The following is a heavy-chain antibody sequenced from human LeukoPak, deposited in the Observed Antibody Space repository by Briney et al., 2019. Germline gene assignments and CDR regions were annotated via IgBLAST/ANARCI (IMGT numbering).Heavy chain of an antibody. V-gene: IGHV1-2*02. CDR1: GYTLTGHY. J-gene: IGHJ6*02. CDR2: INPNTGAT. CDR3: ASVGVVADYGLDV. D-gene: IGHD2-15*01. Sequence: ASVNVSCKASGYTLTGHYLHCGRQAPGQGLEWMGWINPNTGATTYAQRFQGRVTFTRDTYISTAHMDLSGLRPDDTAVYYCASVGVVADYGLDVWGQGTTVTVSS.